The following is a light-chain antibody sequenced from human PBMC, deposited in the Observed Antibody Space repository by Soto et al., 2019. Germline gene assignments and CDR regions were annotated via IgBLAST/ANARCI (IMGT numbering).Light chain of an antibody. V-gene: IGKV3-15*01. CDR1: QSVSSN. CDR2: GAS. Sequence: EIVMTQSPATLSASPGERATLSCRASQSVSSNLAWYQQKPGQAPRLLIYGASTRATGIPARFSGSGSGTDFTLTISSLQSEDFAVYYCQQYNNWPYTFGQGTTLEIK. CDR3: QQYNNWPYT. J-gene: IGKJ2*01.